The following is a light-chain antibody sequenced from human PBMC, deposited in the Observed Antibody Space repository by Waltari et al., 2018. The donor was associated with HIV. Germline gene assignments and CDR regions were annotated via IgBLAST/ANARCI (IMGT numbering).Light chain of an antibody. CDR1: DTDHYD. J-gene: IGLJ2*01. CDR2: EVV. CDR3: TSYISSAIPV. V-gene: IGLV2-14*01. Sequence: QSALTQPASVSGSPGQSIPISCTRTDTDHYDFSLYQHRPGEAPKVIIFEVVNRPSGVSNRFSGSRSGNTASLTISGLLAEDEADYFCTSYISSAIPVFGGGTKVTVL.